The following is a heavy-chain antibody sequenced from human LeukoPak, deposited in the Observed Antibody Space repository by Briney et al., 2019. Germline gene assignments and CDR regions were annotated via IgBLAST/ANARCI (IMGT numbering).Heavy chain of an antibody. CDR3: ARGDRFFIRLGYFDY. J-gene: IGHJ4*02. D-gene: IGHD3-10*01. CDR2: INHSGST. Sequence: TSETLSLTCAVYGGSFSGYYWSWIRQPPGKGLEWIGEINHSGSTNYNPSLKSRVTISVDTSKNQFSLKLSSVTAADTAVYYCARGDRFFIRLGYFDYRGQGTLVTVSS. CDR1: GGSFSGYY. V-gene: IGHV4-34*01.